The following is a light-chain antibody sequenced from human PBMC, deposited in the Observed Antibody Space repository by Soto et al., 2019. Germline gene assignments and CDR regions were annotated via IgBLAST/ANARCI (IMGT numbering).Light chain of an antibody. CDR1: QSVSSSY. CDR3: QQYGSSSWT. CDR2: GAS. J-gene: IGKJ1*01. Sequence: EIVLTQSPGTLSLSPGERATLSCRASQSVSSSYLAWYQQKPRQAPRLLIYGASSRATGIPDRFSGSGSETDFTLTISRLEPEDFAVYYCQQYGSSSWTFGKGTKVEIK. V-gene: IGKV3-20*01.